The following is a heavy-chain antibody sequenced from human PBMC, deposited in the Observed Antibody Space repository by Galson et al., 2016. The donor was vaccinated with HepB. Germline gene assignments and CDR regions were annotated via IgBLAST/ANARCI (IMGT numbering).Heavy chain of an antibody. CDR2: MVSDGSTP. CDR3: ARDPAFGALDY. D-gene: IGHD3-10*01. CDR1: GFTFSIYW. J-gene: IGHJ4*02. V-gene: IGHV3-74*01. Sequence: SLRLSCAASGFTFSIYWMQWVRQGPGGGLVWVSSMVSDGSTPIYADFVKGRFTISRDNVNNLLYLQMSGLRVEDTALYFCARDPAFGALDYWGQGALVTVSS.